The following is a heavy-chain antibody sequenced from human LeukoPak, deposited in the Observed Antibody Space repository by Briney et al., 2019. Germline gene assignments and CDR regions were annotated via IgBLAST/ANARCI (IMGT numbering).Heavy chain of an antibody. V-gene: IGHV4-59*01. Sequence: SETLSLTCTGSGGSISSYYWSWIRQPPGKGLEWIGYIYYSGSTNYNPSLKSRVTISVDTSKNQFSLNLSSVTAADTAVYYCALGDYGGNDYFDYWGQGTLVTVSS. CDR3: ALGDYGGNDYFDY. J-gene: IGHJ4*02. CDR2: IYYSGST. CDR1: GGSISSYY. D-gene: IGHD3-16*01.